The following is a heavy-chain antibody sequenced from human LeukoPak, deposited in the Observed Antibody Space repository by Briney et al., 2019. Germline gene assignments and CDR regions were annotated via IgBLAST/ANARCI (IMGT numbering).Heavy chain of an antibody. D-gene: IGHD3-3*01. J-gene: IGHJ4*02. V-gene: IGHV4-59*01. Sequence: SETLSLTCSVSDDSITMYYWTWIRQPPGKGLEWIGYVDHTGSTNFNPSLNGRVSISRDTTKNLFSLKLSSVTAADTAVYYCASMRLNYDFWSGYSRHGYYFDYWGQGTLVTVSS. CDR1: DDSITMYY. CDR3: ASMRLNYDFWSGYSRHGYYFDY. CDR2: VDHTGST.